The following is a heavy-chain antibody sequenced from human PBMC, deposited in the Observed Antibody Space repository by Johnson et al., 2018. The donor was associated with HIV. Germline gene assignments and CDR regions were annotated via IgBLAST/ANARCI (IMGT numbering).Heavy chain of an antibody. J-gene: IGHJ3*01. CDR1: GFTFRSYW. CDR3: ARVAWFAFDL. D-gene: IGHD3-10*01. CDR2: INLDGSEK. V-gene: IGHV3-7*05. Sequence: VQLVESGGGLVQPGGSLRLSCAASGFTFRSYWMSWVRQAPGTGLEWVANINLDGSEKNYVDSVKGRFTIYRDNAKNSLYLQMNSLRVEDTAVYYCARVAWFAFDLWGQGTMVTVSS.